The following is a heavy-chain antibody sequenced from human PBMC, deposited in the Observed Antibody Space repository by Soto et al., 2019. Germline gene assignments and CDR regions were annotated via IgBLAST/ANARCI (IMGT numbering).Heavy chain of an antibody. CDR2: IKMDASEK. V-gene: IGHV3-7*03. CDR3: ATVGRANYFDN. CDR1: GFTFGSYW. Sequence: PGGSLRLSCAASGFTFGSYWMSWVRQAPGKGLEWLATIKMDASEKKYVDSVKGRFTMSRDNSKNTLYLQMNSLRADDTAVYYCATVGRANYFDNWGQGTLVTVSS. J-gene: IGHJ4*02.